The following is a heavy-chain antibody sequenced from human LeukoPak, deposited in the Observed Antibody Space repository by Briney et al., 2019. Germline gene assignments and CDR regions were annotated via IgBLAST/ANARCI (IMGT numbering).Heavy chain of an antibody. D-gene: IGHD4-17*01. Sequence: SETLSLTCTVSGGSISGTNYFWGWIRQPPGRGLDWIGSIYYSGTTYYNPSLKSRVTISVDTSKNQFSLKLSSVTAADTAVYYCARPYYGDYEYYFDYWGQGTLVTVSS. CDR2: IYYSGTT. CDR3: ARPYYGDYEYYFDY. J-gene: IGHJ4*02. V-gene: IGHV4-39*01. CDR1: GGSISGTNYF.